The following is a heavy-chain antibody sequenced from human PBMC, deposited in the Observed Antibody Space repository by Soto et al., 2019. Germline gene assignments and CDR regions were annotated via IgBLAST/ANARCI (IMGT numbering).Heavy chain of an antibody. Sequence: GGSRRLSCAASGFTLRTNSMNWVRQAPGKGLEWVSSISSSSRYIYYADSMKGRFTISRDNAKNSLYLQMNSLRVEDTAVYYCASLSIVGHTEYFDYWGQGT. V-gene: IGHV3-21*01. J-gene: IGHJ4*02. D-gene: IGHD1-26*01. CDR2: ISSSSRYI. CDR3: ASLSIVGHTEYFDY. CDR1: GFTLRTNS.